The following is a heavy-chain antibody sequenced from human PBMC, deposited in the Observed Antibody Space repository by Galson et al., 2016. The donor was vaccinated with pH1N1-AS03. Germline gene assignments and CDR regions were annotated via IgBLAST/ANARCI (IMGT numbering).Heavy chain of an antibody. Sequence: SLRLSCATSGFTFDYYFMSWIRQAPGKGLEWVSDISSSGATIHYADSVRGRFTISRDNAKNSLYLQMSSPRAEDTAVYYCARAADYGGNSAGNYLDYWGQGTLVTVSS. CDR2: ISSSGATI. J-gene: IGHJ4*02. CDR3: ARAADYGGNSAGNYLDY. CDR1: GFTFDYYF. V-gene: IGHV3-11*04. D-gene: IGHD4-23*01.